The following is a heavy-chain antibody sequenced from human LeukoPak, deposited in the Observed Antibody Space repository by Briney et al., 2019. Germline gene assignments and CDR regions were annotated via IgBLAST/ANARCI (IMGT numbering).Heavy chain of an antibody. CDR1: GFTFTTYG. CDR3: VKERGPFDAFDI. V-gene: IGHV3-33*06. Sequence: PGRSLRLSCVASGFTFTTYGMHWVRQAPGKGLEWVAVIWSDGINRFYADSVKGRFTFSRDNSKNTLSLQMDSLTVEDTAVYYCVKERGPFDAFDIWGHGTVVTVSS. J-gene: IGHJ3*02. CDR2: IWSDGINR.